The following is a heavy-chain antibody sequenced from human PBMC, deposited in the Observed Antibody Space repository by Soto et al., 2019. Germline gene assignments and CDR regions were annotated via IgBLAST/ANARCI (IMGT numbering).Heavy chain of an antibody. V-gene: IGHV3-23*01. CDR2: ISGSGGST. CDR1: GFTFSSYG. CDR3: AKGLYGDYLRFDY. Sequence: EVQRLESGGGLVQPGGSLRLSCAASGFTFSSYGMSWVRQAPGKGLEWVSAISGSGGSTYYADSVKGRFTISRDNSKNTLYLQMNSLRAEDTAVYYYAKGLYGDYLRFDYWGQGPLVTVSS. D-gene: IGHD4-17*01. J-gene: IGHJ4*02.